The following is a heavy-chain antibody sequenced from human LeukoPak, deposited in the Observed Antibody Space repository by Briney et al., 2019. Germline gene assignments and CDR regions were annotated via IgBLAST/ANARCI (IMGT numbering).Heavy chain of an antibody. CDR1: GGSFSGYY. CDR2: INHSGST. J-gene: IGHJ4*02. D-gene: IGHD5-18*01. V-gene: IGHV4-34*01. CDR3: ARSWIQLWRFDY. Sequence: SETLSLTCAVYGGSFSGYYWSWIRQPPGKGLEWIGEINHSGSTTYNPSLKSRVTISVDTSKNQFSLKLSSVTAADTAVYYCARSWIQLWRFDYWGQGTLVTVSS.